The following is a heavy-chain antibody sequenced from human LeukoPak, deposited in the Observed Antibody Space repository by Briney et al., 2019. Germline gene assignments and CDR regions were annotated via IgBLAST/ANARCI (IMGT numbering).Heavy chain of an antibody. V-gene: IGHV4-4*07. Sequence: SETLSLTCTVSGDSISSYYWNWIRQPAGKGLEWIGRFHTSGSSNYNPSLKSRLTMSIDTSKNQFSLKLTSVTAADTAVYYCARDRAHHGLGTYGDDFHYMDVWGKGTTVTVSS. CDR1: GDSISSYY. D-gene: IGHD3-10*01. CDR2: FHTSGSS. CDR3: ARDRAHHGLGTYGDDFHYMDV. J-gene: IGHJ6*03.